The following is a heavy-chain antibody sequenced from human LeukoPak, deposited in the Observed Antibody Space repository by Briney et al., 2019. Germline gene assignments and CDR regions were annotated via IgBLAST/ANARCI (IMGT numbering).Heavy chain of an antibody. D-gene: IGHD4-17*01. Sequence: PGGSLRLSCVASGFTFSSVRMHWVRQAPGKGMEYVSAITTDGGRTFYVNSVEGRFTVSRDNSKNTLYLQMGGLRTEDTAVYYCAREPAFGDLDYWGQGTLVTVSS. CDR2: ITTDGGRT. J-gene: IGHJ4*02. CDR1: GFTFSSVR. V-gene: IGHV3-64*01. CDR3: AREPAFGDLDY.